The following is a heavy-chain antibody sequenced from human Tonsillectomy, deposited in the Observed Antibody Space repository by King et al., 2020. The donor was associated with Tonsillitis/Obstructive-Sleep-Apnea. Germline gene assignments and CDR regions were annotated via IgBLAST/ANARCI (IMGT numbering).Heavy chain of an antibody. Sequence: VQLVESGGGVVQPGRSLRLSCAASVFTFSSYGMHWVRQAPGKGLEWVAVIWYDGGNKYYADSVKGRFTISRDNSKNTLYLQMNSLRAEDTAVYYCARGGTVDWGDYWGQGTLVTVSS. J-gene: IGHJ4*02. V-gene: IGHV3-33*01. CDR1: VFTFSSYG. CDR2: IWYDGGNK. D-gene: IGHD3/OR15-3a*01. CDR3: ARGGTVDWGDY.